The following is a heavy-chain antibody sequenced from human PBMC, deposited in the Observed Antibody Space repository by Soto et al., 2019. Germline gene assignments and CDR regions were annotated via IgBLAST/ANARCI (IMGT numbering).Heavy chain of an antibody. D-gene: IGHD1-7*01. CDR1: GYTFFKYF. J-gene: IGHJ6*01. Sequence: ASLKVSCKASGYTFFKYFIHWVRQAPGQGLEWIGIINPSRGSATYGPIFQGRVSLTTDMPTSTVYMELRSLRSEDTAIYYRTRPLIGNTIDLWGQGKSVTASS. CDR2: INPSRGSA. V-gene: IGHV1-46*01. CDR3: TRPLIGNTIDL.